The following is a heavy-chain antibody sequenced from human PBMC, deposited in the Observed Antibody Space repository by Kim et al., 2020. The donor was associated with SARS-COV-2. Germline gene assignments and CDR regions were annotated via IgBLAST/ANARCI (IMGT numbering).Heavy chain of an antibody. J-gene: IGHJ5*02. V-gene: IGHV1-8*02. CDR2: INPNSGNT. Sequence: ASVKVSCKASGYTFTSYDINWVRQAPGQGLEWMGLINPNSGNTSYAQKFQGRVTMTRNTSTSTAYMELSSLRSEDTAVYYCARGAVFTIVCVVIKDWFDPWGQGTLVTVSS. CDR1: GYTFTSYD. CDR3: ARGAVFTIVCVVIKDWFDP. D-gene: IGHD3-3*01.